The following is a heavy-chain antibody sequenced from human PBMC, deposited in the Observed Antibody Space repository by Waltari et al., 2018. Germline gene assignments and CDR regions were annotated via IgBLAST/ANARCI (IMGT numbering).Heavy chain of an antibody. CDR2: IYYSGST. CDR3: ARGVYLSGGSPQLHPGDMDV. CDR1: GGSISSYY. V-gene: IGHV4-59*01. J-gene: IGHJ6*03. Sequence: QVQLQESGPGLVKPSETLSLTCTVSGGSISSYYWSWIRQPPGKGLEWIGYIYYSGSTNYNPSLKSRVTISVDTSKNQFSLKLSSVTAADTAVYYCARGVYLSGGSPQLHPGDMDVWGKGTTVTVSS. D-gene: IGHD1-26*01.